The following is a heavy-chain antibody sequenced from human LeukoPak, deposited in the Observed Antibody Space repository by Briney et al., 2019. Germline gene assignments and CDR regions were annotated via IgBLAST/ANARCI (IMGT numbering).Heavy chain of an antibody. CDR3: AGRAAAGRCFDY. J-gene: IGHJ4*02. Sequence: GGSLRLSCAVSGFTFSDYYMSWIRQAPGKGLEWVAYISSGGSTISHADSAKGRFTISRDNAENSLYLQMNSLRVEDTAVYYCAGRAAAGRCFDYWGQGTLVTVSS. CDR2: ISSGGSTI. V-gene: IGHV3-11*01. D-gene: IGHD6-13*01. CDR1: GFTFSDYY.